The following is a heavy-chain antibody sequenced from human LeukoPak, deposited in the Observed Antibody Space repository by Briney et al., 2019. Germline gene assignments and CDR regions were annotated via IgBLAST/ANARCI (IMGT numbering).Heavy chain of an antibody. J-gene: IGHJ4*02. Sequence: PSETLSLTCTVSGGSISSYFWGWVRQPPGKGLEWIGSIYYAGSTYYNPSLKSRVTISKDTSKNQFALRLSSVTAADTAVYYCARQIGSSGPDCWGQGTLVTVSS. D-gene: IGHD6-19*01. V-gene: IGHV4-39*01. CDR1: GGSISSYF. CDR3: ARQIGSSGPDC. CDR2: IYYAGST.